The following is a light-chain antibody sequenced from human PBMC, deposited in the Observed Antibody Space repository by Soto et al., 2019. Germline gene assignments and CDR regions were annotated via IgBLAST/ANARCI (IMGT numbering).Light chain of an antibody. Sequence: QSMLTQPPSASGTPGQRVTISCSGSSSNIGSNFVYWYQQFPGTAPKLLIYRNNQRPSGVPDRFSGSKSGTSASLAISGLPSEDEADYYCVAWDDSLSGWVFGGGTKLTVL. CDR2: RNN. J-gene: IGLJ3*02. V-gene: IGLV1-47*01. CDR3: VAWDDSLSGWV. CDR1: SSNIGSNF.